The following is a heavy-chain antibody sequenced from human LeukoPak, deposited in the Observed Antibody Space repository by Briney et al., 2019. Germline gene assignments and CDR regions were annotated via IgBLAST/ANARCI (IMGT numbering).Heavy chain of an antibody. J-gene: IGHJ4*02. CDR2: MNPNSGNT. CDR3: ARFSRYCSGGSCYPADY. Sequence: ASVKVSCTASGYTFTSYDINWVRQATGQGLEWMGWMNPNSGNTGYAQKFQGRVTMTRNTSISTAYMELSSLRSEDTAVYYCARFSRYCSGGSCYPADYWGQGTLVTVSS. V-gene: IGHV1-8*01. D-gene: IGHD2-15*01. CDR1: GYTFTSYD.